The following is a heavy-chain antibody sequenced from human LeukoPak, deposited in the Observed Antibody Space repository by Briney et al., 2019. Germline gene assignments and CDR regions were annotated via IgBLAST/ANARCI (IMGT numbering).Heavy chain of an antibody. CDR1: GYTFTNYD. Sequence: ASVKVSCKASGYTFTNYDINWVRQTTGQGLEWMGWMGPNTGNTGYGQKFQGRITMTRNTSISTAYMELSSLTSDDTAVYFCVSRRKGRAYDIWGQGTMVTVSS. J-gene: IGHJ3*02. V-gene: IGHV1-8*01. CDR3: VSRRKGRAYDI. CDR2: MGPNTGNT.